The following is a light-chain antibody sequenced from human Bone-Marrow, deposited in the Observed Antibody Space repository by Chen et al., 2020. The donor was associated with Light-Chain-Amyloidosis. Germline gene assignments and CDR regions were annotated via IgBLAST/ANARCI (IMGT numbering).Light chain of an antibody. J-gene: IGKJ4*01. CDR2: CAS. V-gene: IGKV4-1*01. CDR1: QRLFFSSNNKNY. CDR3: QQCYSTSCT. Sequence: DIVMTQSPDSLAVSLGERATLNCKSSQRLFFSSNNKNYLAWYQQKPRQPPKLLIYCASTRESGVPAGFSASGSETDFTLNSSSLRAEGEAGCDCQQCYSTSCTFGRGTKVEIK.